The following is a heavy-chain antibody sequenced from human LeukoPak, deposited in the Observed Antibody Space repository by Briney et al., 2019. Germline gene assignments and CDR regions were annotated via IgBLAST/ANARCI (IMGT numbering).Heavy chain of an antibody. Sequence: SETLSLTCAVYGGSFSGYYWSWIRQPPGKGLEWIGEINHSGSTNYNPSLKSRVTISVDTSKNQFSLKLSSVTVADTAVYYCARGQVYYYGMDVWGKGTTVTVSS. CDR1: GGSFSGYY. CDR2: INHSGST. V-gene: IGHV4-34*01. J-gene: IGHJ6*04. CDR3: ARGQVYYYGMDV.